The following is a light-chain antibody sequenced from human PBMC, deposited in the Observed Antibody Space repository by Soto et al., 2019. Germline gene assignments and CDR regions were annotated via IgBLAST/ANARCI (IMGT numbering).Light chain of an antibody. CDR3: QQYGGSFRV. CDR1: QSVSSSY. CDR2: GAS. J-gene: IGKJ3*01. V-gene: IGKV3-20*01. Sequence: IVMTQSPDTLSVSPGERATLSCRASQSVSSSYLAWYQQKPGQAPRLLIYGASSRATGIPGRFSGSGSGTDFTLTISRLEPEDFAVYYCQQYGGSFRVFGPGTKVDIK.